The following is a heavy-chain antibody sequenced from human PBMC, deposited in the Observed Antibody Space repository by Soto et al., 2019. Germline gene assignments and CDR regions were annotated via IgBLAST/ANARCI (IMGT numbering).Heavy chain of an antibody. CDR2: IWYDGSNK. V-gene: IGHV3-33*01. CDR3: VLLWFGERTDYYGMDV. Sequence: QVQLVESGGGVVQPGRSLRLSCAASGFTFSSYGMHWVRQAPGKGLEWVAVIWYDGSNKYYADSVKGRFTISRDNSKNTRYLQLNGRRAEDTAVYYCVLLWFGERTDYYGMDVWGQGTTVTVSS. J-gene: IGHJ6*02. D-gene: IGHD3-10*01. CDR1: GFTFSSYG.